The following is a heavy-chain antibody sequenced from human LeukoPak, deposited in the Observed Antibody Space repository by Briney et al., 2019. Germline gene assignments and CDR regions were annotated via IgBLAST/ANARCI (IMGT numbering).Heavy chain of an antibody. Sequence: SETLSLTCAVYGGSFSGYYWSWIRQPPGKGLEWIGEINHSGSTNYNPSLKSRVTMSVDTSKNQFSLKLSSVTAADTAVYYCARVDFWSGFRVYWGQGTLVTVSS. CDR3: ARVDFWSGFRVY. J-gene: IGHJ4*02. D-gene: IGHD3-3*01. CDR1: GGSFSGYY. V-gene: IGHV4-34*01. CDR2: INHSGST.